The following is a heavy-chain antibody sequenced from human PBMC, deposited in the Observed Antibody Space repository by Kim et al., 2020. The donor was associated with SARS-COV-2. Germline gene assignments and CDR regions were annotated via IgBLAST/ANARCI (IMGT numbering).Heavy chain of an antibody. CDR3: AGAFGDYGLDY. J-gene: IGHJ4*02. D-gene: IGHD4-17*01. CDR1: GFIFSRYG. CDR2: IWYDGSEK. Sequence: GGSLRLSCAASGFIFSRYGMHWVRQAPGKGLEWVAVIWYDGSEKNYADSVKGRFTISRDNSKNTLYLQMNSLRVEDTAVYYCAGAFGDYGLDYWGQGTRV. V-gene: IGHV3-33*01.